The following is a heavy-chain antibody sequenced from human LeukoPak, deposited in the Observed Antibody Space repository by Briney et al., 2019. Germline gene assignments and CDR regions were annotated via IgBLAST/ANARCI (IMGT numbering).Heavy chain of an antibody. Sequence: GASVKVSCKASGYTFTSYGISWVRQAPGQGLEWMGWISAYNGNTNYARKLQGRVTMTTDTSTSTAYMELRSLRSDDTAVYYCARISRQWGAWPLGYWGQGTLVTVSS. D-gene: IGHD6-19*01. CDR1: GYTFTSYG. CDR3: ARISRQWGAWPLGY. J-gene: IGHJ4*02. CDR2: ISAYNGNT. V-gene: IGHV1-18*01.